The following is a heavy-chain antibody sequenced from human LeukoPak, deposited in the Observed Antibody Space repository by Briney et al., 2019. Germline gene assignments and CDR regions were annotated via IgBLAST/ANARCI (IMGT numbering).Heavy chain of an antibody. J-gene: IGHJ3*02. CDR1: GYTFTSYG. V-gene: IGHV1-18*01. CDR2: ISAYNGNT. CDR3: ARDRNNYYDSSGYYAHDAFDI. Sequence: GASVKVSCKASGYTFTSYGISWVRQAPGQGLEWMGWISAYNGNTNYAQKLQGRVTMTTDTSTSTAYMELRSLRSDDTAVYYCARDRNNYYDSSGYYAHDAFDIWGQGTMVTVSS. D-gene: IGHD3-22*01.